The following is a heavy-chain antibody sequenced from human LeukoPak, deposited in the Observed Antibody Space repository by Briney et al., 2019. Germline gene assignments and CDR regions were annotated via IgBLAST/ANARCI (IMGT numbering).Heavy chain of an antibody. CDR2: ISTSSSCI. CDR1: GFTFSSYS. Sequence: GGSLRLSCAASGFTFSSYSMNWVRQAPGKGLEWVSFISTSSSCIHNADSVKGRFTISRDNAENSLYLQMNSLRAEDTAVYYCARAAIAAARIYYYMDVWGKGTTVTVSS. CDR3: ARAAIAAARIYYYMDV. V-gene: IGHV3-21*01. D-gene: IGHD6-13*01. J-gene: IGHJ6*03.